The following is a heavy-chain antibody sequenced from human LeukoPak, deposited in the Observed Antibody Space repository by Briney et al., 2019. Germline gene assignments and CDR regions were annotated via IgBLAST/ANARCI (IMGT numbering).Heavy chain of an antibody. CDR1: GFVFSSYW. D-gene: IGHD1-1*01. J-gene: IGHJ4*02. CDR3: ARDRGGKDF. CDR2: IKDDESQK. V-gene: IGHV3-7*03. Sequence: PGGSLRLSCTASGFVFSSYWMSWVRQAPGKGLEWVANIKDDESQKYYGDSVKDRFTISRDNAKKSLYLQMNSLRADDTAVYYCARDRGGKDFSGQGTLVVVSS.